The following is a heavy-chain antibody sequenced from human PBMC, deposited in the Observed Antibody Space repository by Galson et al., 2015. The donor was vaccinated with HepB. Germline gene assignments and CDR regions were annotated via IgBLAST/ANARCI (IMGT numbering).Heavy chain of an antibody. CDR1: Y. J-gene: IGHJ4*02. CDR2: INPSGGST. Sequence: YMHWVRQAPGQGLEWMGIINPSGGSTSYAQKFQGRVTMTRDTSTSTVYMELSSLRSEDTAVYYCARVQYNWTPDYWGQGTLVTVSS. V-gene: IGHV1-46*03. D-gene: IGHD1-20*01. CDR3: ARVQYNWTPDY.